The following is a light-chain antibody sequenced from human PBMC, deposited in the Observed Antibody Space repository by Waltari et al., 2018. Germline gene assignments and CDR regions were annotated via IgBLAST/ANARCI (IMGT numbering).Light chain of an antibody. V-gene: IGLV2-14*01. J-gene: IGLJ1*01. CDR2: EVT. CDR1: RNDVGSYSY. CDR3: CSYTTTTTLV. Sequence: QSAPTQPASVSASPGQSITISCTGTRNDVGSYSYVSWYRQYPGKAPELLIYEVTHRPSGVSDRFSGSRSGSTAYLTISGLQTEDEANYFCCSYTTTTTLVFGTGTKVIVL.